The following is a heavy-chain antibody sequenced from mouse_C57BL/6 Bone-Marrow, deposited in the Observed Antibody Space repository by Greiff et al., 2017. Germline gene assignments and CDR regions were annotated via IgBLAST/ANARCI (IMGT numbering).Heavy chain of an antibody. J-gene: IGHJ4*01. CDR2: IDPANGNT. V-gene: IGHV14-3*01. D-gene: IGHD4-1*02. CDR1: GFNIKNTY. CDR3: ARPLNWALAMDY. Sequence: VQLQQSVAELVRPGASVKLSCTASGFNIKNTYMPWVKQRPEQGLEWIGRIDPANGNTKYAPKFQGKATITADTSSNTAYLQLSSLTSEDTAIYYCARPLNWALAMDYWGQGTSVTVSS.